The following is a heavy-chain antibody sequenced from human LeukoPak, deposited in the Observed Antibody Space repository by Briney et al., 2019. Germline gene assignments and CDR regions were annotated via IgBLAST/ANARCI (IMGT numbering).Heavy chain of an antibody. CDR2: INPNSGGT. V-gene: IGHV1-2*02. D-gene: IGHD5-12*01. J-gene: IGHJ6*03. Sequence: ASVKVSCKASGYTFTGYYMHWVRQAPGQGLEWMGWINPNSGGTNYAQKFQGRVTMTRDTSISTAYMELSRLRSDDTAVYYCARGGRGYSGYAYYYMDVWGKGTTVTVSS. CDR3: ARGGRGYSGYAYYYMDV. CDR1: GYTFTGYY.